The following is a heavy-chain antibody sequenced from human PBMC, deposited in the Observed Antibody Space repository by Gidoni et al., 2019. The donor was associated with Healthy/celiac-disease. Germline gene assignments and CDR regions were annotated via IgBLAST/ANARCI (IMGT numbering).Heavy chain of an antibody. CDR2: IYYSGST. CDR1: GGSISSGGSY. V-gene: IGHV4-31*03. Sequence: QVQLQESGAGLVKPSQTLSLTCTFAGGSISSGGSYWSWIRQHPVKGLEWIGYIYYSGSTYYNPSLKSRVTISVDTSKNQFSLKLSSGTAADTAVYYCARNGDYIDYWGQETLVTVSS. CDR3: ARNGDYIDY. D-gene: IGHD4-17*01. J-gene: IGHJ4*02.